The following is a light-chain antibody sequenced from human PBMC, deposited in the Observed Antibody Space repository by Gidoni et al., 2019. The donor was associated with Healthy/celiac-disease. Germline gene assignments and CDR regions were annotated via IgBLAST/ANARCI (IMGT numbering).Light chain of an antibody. CDR1: HSVSSY. Sequence: IAFKQFPSTLSLSPGGRDTLSCRTSHSVSSYLAWYHQKHGQAPRLLSYDASNSTTGPPARFSGSGSGTDFTLTISSLEPEDFAVYYCQQRSNWPLTFXGXTKVEIK. CDR3: QQRSNWPLT. V-gene: IGKV3-11*01. CDR2: DAS. J-gene: IGKJ4*01.